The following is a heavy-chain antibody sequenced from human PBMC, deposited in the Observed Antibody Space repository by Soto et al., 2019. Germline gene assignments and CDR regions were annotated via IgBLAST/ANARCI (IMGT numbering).Heavy chain of an antibody. CDR1: GGSISSGGYY. CDR2: IYYSGST. V-gene: IGHV4-31*03. CDR3: ARDLRGYGDSSGYYYYYYGMDV. D-gene: IGHD3-22*01. Sequence: QVQLQESGPGLVKPSQTLSLTCTVSGGSISSGGYYWSWIRQHPGKGLEWIVYIYYSGSTYYNPSLKSRVTISVDTSKNQFSLKLSSVTAADTAVYYCARDLRGYGDSSGYYYYYYGMDVWGQGTTVTVSS. J-gene: IGHJ6*02.